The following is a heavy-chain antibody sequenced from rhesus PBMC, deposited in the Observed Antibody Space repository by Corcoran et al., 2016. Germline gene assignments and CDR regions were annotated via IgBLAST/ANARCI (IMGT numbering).Heavy chain of an antibody. D-gene: IGHD4-17*01. CDR3: ARPWGNYIWH. J-gene: IGHJ4*01. CDR1: GYSISRGYY. Sequence: QVQLQESGSGLVKPSETLSLTCAVSGYSISRGYYWGGIRQPPGKGLEYIVYISGSSGSTYYNPSFKNRVAILEDTSKTQFSLKRISETTAGTAMYYCARPWGNYIWHWGQGVLITVSS. CDR2: ISGSSGST. V-gene: IGHV4-99*01.